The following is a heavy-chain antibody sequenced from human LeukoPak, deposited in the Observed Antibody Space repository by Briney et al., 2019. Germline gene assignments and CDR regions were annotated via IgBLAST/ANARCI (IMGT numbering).Heavy chain of an antibody. V-gene: IGHV1-8*01. J-gene: IGHJ6*02. CDR2: MNPNSGNT. D-gene: IGHD3-10*01. Sequence: ASVKVSCKASGYTFTSYDINWVRQATGQGLEWMGWMNPNSGNTGYAQKFQGRVTMTRNTSISTAYMELSSLRSEHTAVYYCARAVGYYGSGNYYYYYGMDVWGQGTTVTVSS. CDR3: ARAVGYYGSGNYYYYYGMDV. CDR1: GYTFTSYD.